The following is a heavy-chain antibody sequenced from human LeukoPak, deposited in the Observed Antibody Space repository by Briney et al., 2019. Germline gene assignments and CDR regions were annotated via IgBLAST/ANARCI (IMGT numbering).Heavy chain of an antibody. J-gene: IGHJ4*02. Sequence: SETLSLTCTVSGGSISSYYWSWIRQPPGKGLEWIGEINHSGSTNYNPSLKSQVTISVDTSKNQFSLKLSSVTAADTAVYYCASLSRSGSYPDYWGQGTLVTVSS. CDR2: INHSGST. CDR1: GGSISSYY. CDR3: ASLSRSGSYPDY. D-gene: IGHD1-26*01. V-gene: IGHV4-34*01.